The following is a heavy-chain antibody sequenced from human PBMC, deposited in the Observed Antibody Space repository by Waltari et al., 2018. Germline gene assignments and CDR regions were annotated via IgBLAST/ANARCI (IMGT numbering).Heavy chain of an antibody. J-gene: IGHJ4*02. D-gene: IGHD6-13*01. V-gene: IGHV4-39*07. CDR1: GGSISSSSYY. CDR3: ARNVTSISSSRDAFDY. CDR2: IYYSGST. Sequence: QLQLQESDPGLVKPSETLSLTCTVSGGSISSSSYYWGWIRQPPGKGLEWIGSIYYSGSTYYHPSLKSRVTISVDTSKNQFSLKLSSVTAADTAVYYCARNVTSISSSRDAFDYWGQGTLVSVSS.